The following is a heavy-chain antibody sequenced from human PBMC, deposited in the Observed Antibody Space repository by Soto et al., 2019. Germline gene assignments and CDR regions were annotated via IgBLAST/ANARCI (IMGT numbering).Heavy chain of an antibody. CDR2: IKGDGTNI. D-gene: IGHD5-12*01. Sequence: GSLRLSCAASGFTFSDYYMSWIRQVPGKGLVWVSCIKGDGTNIGYADSVKGRFTISRDNVKNTLYLQMNSLRAEDTAVYYCARGLSGYYGFDYWGQGTLVTVSS. J-gene: IGHJ4*02. CDR3: ARGLSGYYGFDY. V-gene: IGHV3-74*01. CDR1: GFTFSDYY.